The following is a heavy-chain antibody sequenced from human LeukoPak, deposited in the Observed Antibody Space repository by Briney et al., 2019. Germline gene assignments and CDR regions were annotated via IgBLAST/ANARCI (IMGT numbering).Heavy chain of an antibody. V-gene: IGHV3-23*01. J-gene: IGHJ4*02. CDR2: ISGGGGST. Sequence: GGSLRLSCAASGFTFNYYAMTWVRQAPGKGLEWVSAISGGGGSTYYADSVKGRFTISRDNSMHTLYLQMNSLRVEDTALYYCARGYYGSGSLFDYWGQGTLVTVSS. CDR1: GFTFNYYA. D-gene: IGHD3-10*01. CDR3: ARGYYGSGSLFDY.